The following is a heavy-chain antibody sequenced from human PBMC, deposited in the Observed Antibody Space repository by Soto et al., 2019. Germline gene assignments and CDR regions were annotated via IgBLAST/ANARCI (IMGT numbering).Heavy chain of an antibody. Sequence: ASVKVSCKASGYTFTSYAMNWVRQAPGQRLEWMGWISAYNGNTNYAQKLQGRVTMTTDTSTSTAYMELRSLRSEDTAVYYCARAGKSVFGGSYYYFDYWGQGTLVTVSS. J-gene: IGHJ4*02. CDR2: ISAYNGNT. D-gene: IGHD1-26*01. V-gene: IGHV1-18*01. CDR3: ARAGKSVFGGSYYYFDY. CDR1: GYTFTSYA.